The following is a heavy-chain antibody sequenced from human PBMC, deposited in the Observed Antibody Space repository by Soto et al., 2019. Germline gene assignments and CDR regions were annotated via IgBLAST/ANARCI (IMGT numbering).Heavy chain of an antibody. Sequence: SETLSLTCTVSGGSISSGGYYWSWICQHPGKGLEWIGYIYYSGSTYYNPSLKSRVTISVDTSKNQFSLKLSSVTAADTAVYYCARETGRVVPAAEYEDYYYYYYMDVWGKGTTVTVSS. D-gene: IGHD2-2*01. V-gene: IGHV4-31*03. CDR3: ARETGRVVPAAEYEDYYYYYYMDV. CDR2: IYYSGST. CDR1: GGSISSGGYY. J-gene: IGHJ6*03.